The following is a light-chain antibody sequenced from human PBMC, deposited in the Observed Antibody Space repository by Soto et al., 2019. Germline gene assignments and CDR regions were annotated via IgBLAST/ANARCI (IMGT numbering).Light chain of an antibody. CDR2: KAS. J-gene: IGKJ4*01. CDR3: QQYNSYPIT. CDR1: PSINSW. V-gene: IGKV1-5*03. Sequence: DIQMTQSPSTLSASVGDRVTITCRASPSINSWLTWYQQKPGKAPKLLIYKASSLESGVPSRFSGSGSGTEFTLTISSLQPDDVATYYCQQYNSYPITFGGGTKAEIK.